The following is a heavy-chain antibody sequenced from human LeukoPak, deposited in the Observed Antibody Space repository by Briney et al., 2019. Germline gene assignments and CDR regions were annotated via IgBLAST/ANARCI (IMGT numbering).Heavy chain of an antibody. CDR3: AKANAMDV. V-gene: IGHV3-9*01. Sequence: GWSLRLSCAASGFTFDDYAMHWVRHAPPKGLEWVSGISWNSGSIGYANSVRGRFTISRDNAKNSLDLQMNSLRAEDTALYFCAKANAMDVWGQGTTVTVSS. J-gene: IGHJ6*02. CDR1: GFTFDDYA. CDR2: ISWNSGSI.